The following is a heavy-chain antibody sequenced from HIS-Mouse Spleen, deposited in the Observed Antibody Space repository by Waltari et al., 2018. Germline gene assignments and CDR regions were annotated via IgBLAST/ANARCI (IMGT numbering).Heavy chain of an antibody. D-gene: IGHD6-6*01. CDR1: GFTFSSYW. Sequence: EVQLVESGGGLVQPGGSLRLSCAASGFTFSSYWMSWVRQAPGKGLEWVANIKQDGSGKSYVDSVKGRFTISRDNAKNSLYLQMNSLRAEDTAVYYCARDRLAARYYYYGMDVWGQGTTVTVSS. CDR3: ARDRLAARYYYYGMDV. J-gene: IGHJ6*02. CDR2: IKQDGSGK. V-gene: IGHV3-7*01.